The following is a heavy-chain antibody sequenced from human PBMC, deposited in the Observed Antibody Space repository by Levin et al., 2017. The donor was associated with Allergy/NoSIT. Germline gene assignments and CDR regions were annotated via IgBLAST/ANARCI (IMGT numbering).Heavy chain of an antibody. D-gene: IGHD6-13*01. Sequence: AGGSLRLSCAASGFTFSSYWMSWVRQAPGKGLEWVANIKQDGSEKYYVDSVKGRFTISRDNAKNSLYLQMNSLRAEDTAVYYCARDSPYSSSWYNHYYYYDGMDVWGQGTTVTVSS. V-gene: IGHV3-7*01. CDR1: GFTFSSYW. CDR2: IKQDGSEK. J-gene: IGHJ6*02. CDR3: ARDSPYSSSWYNHYYYYDGMDV.